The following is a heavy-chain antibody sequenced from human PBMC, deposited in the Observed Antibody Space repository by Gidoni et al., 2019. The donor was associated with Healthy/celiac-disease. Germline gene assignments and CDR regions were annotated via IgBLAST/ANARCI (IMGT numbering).Heavy chain of an antibody. CDR1: GFTFSSYG. Sequence: QVQLVESGGGVVQPGRSLRLSCAASGFTFSSYGMHWVRQAPGKGLEWVAVISYDGSNKYYADSVKDRFTISRDNSKNTLYLQMNSLRAEDTAVYYCAKDYEITAGDPRKLGCFDYWGQGTLVTVSS. J-gene: IGHJ4*02. CDR3: AKDYEITAGDPRKLGCFDY. CDR2: ISYDGSNK. D-gene: IGHD4-17*01. V-gene: IGHV3-30*18.